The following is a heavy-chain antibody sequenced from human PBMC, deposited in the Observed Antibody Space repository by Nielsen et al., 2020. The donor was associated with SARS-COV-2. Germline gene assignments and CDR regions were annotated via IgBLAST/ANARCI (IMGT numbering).Heavy chain of an antibody. J-gene: IGHJ3*02. Sequence: SLKISCAASGFTFDNFAMHWVRQAPGKGLEWVSGISSNSGRIGYADSVKGRFTISRDNAKNSLYLLMNSLETEDTAFYYCAKVYSGSAVNAFDIWGPGTMVTVS. CDR1: GFTFDNFA. CDR3: AKVYSGSAVNAFDI. V-gene: IGHV3-9*01. D-gene: IGHD6-13*01. CDR2: ISSNSGRI.